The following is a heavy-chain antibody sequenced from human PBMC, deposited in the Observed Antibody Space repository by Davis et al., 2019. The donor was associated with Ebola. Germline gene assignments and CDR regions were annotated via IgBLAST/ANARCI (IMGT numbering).Heavy chain of an antibody. J-gene: IGHJ3*02. V-gene: IGHV4-34*01. CDR1: GGSFSGYY. Sequence: PSETLSLTCAVYGGSFSGYYWSWIRQPPGKGLEWIGEINHSGSTNYNPSLKSRVTISVDTSKNQFSLKLSSVTAADTAVYYCARASVVVPAAIGAFDIWGQGTMVTVSS. D-gene: IGHD2-2*01. CDR2: INHSGST. CDR3: ARASVVVPAAIGAFDI.